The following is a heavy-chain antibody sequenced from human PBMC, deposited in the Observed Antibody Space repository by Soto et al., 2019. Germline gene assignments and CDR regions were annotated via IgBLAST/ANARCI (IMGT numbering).Heavy chain of an antibody. V-gene: IGHV2-70*04. Sequence: GPTLVNPTQTLTLTCTFSGFSLSTSGMRVSWIRQPPGKALEWLARIDWDDDKFYSTSLKTRLTISKDTSKNQVVLTMTNMDPVDTATYYCARSLFITGYYYYGMDVWGQGTTVTVSS. D-gene: IGHD3-10*01. CDR3: ARSLFITGYYYYGMDV. CDR2: IDWDDDK. J-gene: IGHJ6*02. CDR1: GFSLSTSGMR.